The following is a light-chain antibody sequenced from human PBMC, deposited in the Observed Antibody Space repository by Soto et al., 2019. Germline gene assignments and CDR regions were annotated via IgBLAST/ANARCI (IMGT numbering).Light chain of an antibody. CDR2: DVS. CDR1: SSDVGGYNY. CDR3: SSFTSSMTTV. J-gene: IGLJ1*01. V-gene: IGLV2-14*01. Sequence: QSVLTQPASVSGSPGQSITISCTGTSSDVGGYNYVSWYQQHPGKAPKLMIYDVSNRPSGVSNRFSGSKSGNTASLTISGLQAADEADYLCSSFTSSMTTVFASGTNLPVL.